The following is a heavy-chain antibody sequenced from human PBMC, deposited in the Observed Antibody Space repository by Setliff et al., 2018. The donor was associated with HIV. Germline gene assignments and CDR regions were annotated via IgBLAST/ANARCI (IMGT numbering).Heavy chain of an antibody. CDR1: GDSISGYY. CDR3: ARHRDGGTYPLDY. J-gene: IGHJ4*02. Sequence: SETLSLTCTVSGDSISGYYWSWIRQPAGKGLEWIGRMHTSGNTNYNPSLKSRVTISLDTSKNRFSLQLTSVTAADTAVYYCARHRDGGTYPLDYWGQGTLVTVSS. CDR2: MHTSGNT. D-gene: IGHD1-26*01. V-gene: IGHV4-4*07.